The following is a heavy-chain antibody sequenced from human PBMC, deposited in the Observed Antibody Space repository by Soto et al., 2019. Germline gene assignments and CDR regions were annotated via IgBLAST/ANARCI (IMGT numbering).Heavy chain of an antibody. D-gene: IGHD1-1*01. J-gene: IGHJ3*02. CDR1: GSTVADSV. V-gene: IGHV1-18*04. CDR2: ISAYNGNT. CDR3: ARVHGQVVLGTGGHAFDI. Sequence: RAPVKVSRKASGSTVADSVIGVVRHVAGLGLEWMGWISAYNGNTNYAQKLQGRVTMTTDTSTSTAYMELRSLRSDDTAVYYCARVHGQVVLGTGGHAFDIWGKATMLTVTS.